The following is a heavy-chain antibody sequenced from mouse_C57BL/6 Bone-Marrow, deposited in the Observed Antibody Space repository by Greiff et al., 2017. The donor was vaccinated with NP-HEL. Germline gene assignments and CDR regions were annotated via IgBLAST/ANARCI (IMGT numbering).Heavy chain of an antibody. Sequence: VQLQQSGAELVRPGASVKLSCKASGYTFTDYYINWVKQRPGQGLEWIARIYPGSGNTYYNEKFKGKATLTAEKSSSTAYMQLSSLTSEDSAVYFCARSHYGSSYGWYFDVWGTGTTVTVSS. CDR3: ARSHYGSSYGWYFDV. CDR2: IYPGSGNT. V-gene: IGHV1-76*01. CDR1: GYTFTDYY. J-gene: IGHJ1*03. D-gene: IGHD1-1*01.